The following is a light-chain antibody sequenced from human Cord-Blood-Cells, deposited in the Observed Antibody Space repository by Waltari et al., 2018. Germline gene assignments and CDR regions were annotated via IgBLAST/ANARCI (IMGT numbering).Light chain of an antibody. J-gene: IGKJ2*01. CDR1: QSISSY. V-gene: IGKV1-39*01. CDR3: QQSYSTLYT. CDR2: AAS. Sequence: EIQLTQSPSSRSVSVGHRVTITCRASQSISSYLNWYQQKPGKAPKLLIYAASSLQSGVPSRFSGSGSGTDFTLTISSLQPEDFATYYCQQSYSTLYTFGQGTKLEIK.